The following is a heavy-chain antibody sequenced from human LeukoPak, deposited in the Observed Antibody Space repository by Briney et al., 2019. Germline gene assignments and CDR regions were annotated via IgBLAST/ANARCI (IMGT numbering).Heavy chain of an antibody. D-gene: IGHD2-2*01. CDR2: INSDATGT. CDR1: GFTFSSYS. CDR3: ARELGAAAYD. V-gene: IGHV3-74*01. J-gene: IGHJ4*02. Sequence: WGSLTLTCAASGFTFSSYSLHWVRQHQAKGLVGVSSINSDATGTGHADSVKGRFTISRDNAKNTLYLQMNSLRAEDTAMYYCARELGAAAYDWGQGTLVTVSS.